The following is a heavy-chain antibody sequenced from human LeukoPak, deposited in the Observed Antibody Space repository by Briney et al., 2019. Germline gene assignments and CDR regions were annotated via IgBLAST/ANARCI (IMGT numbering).Heavy chain of an antibody. CDR1: GFTFSSYG. D-gene: IGHD3-22*01. CDR3: ARTYDSSGYRPLDY. J-gene: IGHJ4*02. V-gene: IGHV3-23*01. Sequence: GGSLRLSCAASGFTFSSYGMSWVRQAPGKGLEWVSAISGSGGSTYYADSVKGRFTISRDNSKNTLYLQMNSLRAEDTAVYYCARTYDSSGYRPLDYWGQGTLVTVSS. CDR2: ISGSGGST.